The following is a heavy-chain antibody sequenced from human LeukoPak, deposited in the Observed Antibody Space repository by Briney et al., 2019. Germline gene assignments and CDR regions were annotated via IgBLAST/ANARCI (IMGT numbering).Heavy chain of an antibody. Sequence: GGSLRLSCAASGFTFSSHTMNWVRQAPGKGLEWVSSISSSSTYIYYADSVKGRFTISRDNAKNSLYLQMNSLRAEDTAVYYCARARLGVRGVIDAFDIWGQGTMVAVSS. CDR2: ISSSSTYI. CDR1: GFTFSSHT. D-gene: IGHD3-10*01. J-gene: IGHJ3*02. V-gene: IGHV3-21*01. CDR3: ARARLGVRGVIDAFDI.